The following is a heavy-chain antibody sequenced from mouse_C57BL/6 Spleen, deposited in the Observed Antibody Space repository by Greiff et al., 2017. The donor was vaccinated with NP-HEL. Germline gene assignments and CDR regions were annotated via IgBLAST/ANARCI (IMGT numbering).Heavy chain of an antibody. CDR2: ISDGGSYT. J-gene: IGHJ4*01. D-gene: IGHD2-4*01. CDR1: GFTFSSYA. Sequence: EVMLVESGGGLVKPGGSLKLSCAASGFTFSSYAMSWVRQTPEKRLEWVATISDGGSYTYYPDNVKGRFTISRDNAKNNLYLQMSHLKSEDTAMYYCAREGAYYDYDRDYAMDYWGQGTSVTVSS. V-gene: IGHV5-4*01. CDR3: AREGAYYDYDRDYAMDY.